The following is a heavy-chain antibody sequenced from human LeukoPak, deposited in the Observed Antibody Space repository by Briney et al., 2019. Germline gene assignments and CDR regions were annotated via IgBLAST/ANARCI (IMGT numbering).Heavy chain of an antibody. CDR1: GFTFSSYS. CDR2: ISSSSSYI. CDR3: ASHAPDFWSGYYNLFDY. V-gene: IGHV3-21*01. J-gene: IGHJ4*02. D-gene: IGHD3-3*01. Sequence: GGSLRLSCAASGFTFSSYSMTWVRQAPGKGLEWVSSISSSSSYIYYADSVKGRFTISRDNAKNSLYLQMNSLRAEDTAVYYCASHAPDFWSGYYNLFDYWGQGTLVTVSS.